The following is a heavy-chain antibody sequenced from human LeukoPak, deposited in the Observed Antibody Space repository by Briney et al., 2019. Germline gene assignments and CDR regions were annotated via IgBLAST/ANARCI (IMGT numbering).Heavy chain of an antibody. J-gene: IGHJ4*02. D-gene: IGHD1-26*01. V-gene: IGHV1-69*05. CDR3: ARLIEGAYFDY. Sequence: ASVKVSCKASGGTFSSYAISWVRQAPGQGLEWMGGIIPIFGTANYAHKFQGRVTITTDESTSTAYMELSSLRSEDTAVYYCARLIEGAYFDYWGQGTLVTVSS. CDR2: IIPIFGTA. CDR1: GGTFSSYA.